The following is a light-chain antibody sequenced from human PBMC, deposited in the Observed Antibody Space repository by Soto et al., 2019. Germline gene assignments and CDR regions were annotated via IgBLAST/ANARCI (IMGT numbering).Light chain of an antibody. CDR2: DAS. V-gene: IGKV1-33*01. J-gene: IGKJ4*01. CDR3: QQYENPLLT. Sequence: IQMTQSPSSLSASVGERVTITCQASQDISNYLNWYQQKPGKAPKLLIYDASNMETGVPSRFSGSVSGTDFTFTISGLQPEDTATYYCQQYENPLLTFGGGTKVEIK. CDR1: QDISNY.